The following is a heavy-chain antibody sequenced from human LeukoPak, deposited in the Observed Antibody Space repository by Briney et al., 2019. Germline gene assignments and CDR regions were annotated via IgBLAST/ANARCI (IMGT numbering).Heavy chain of an antibody. D-gene: IGHD2-2*01. CDR2: ISAYNGNT. V-gene: IGHV1-18*01. CDR3: ARDYCSSTSCSFLSWFDP. Sequence: ASVKVSCKASGYTFTNYGISWVRQAPGQGLEWMGWISAYNGNTNYAQKLQGRVIMTTDTSTSTAYMELRSLRSDDTAVYYCARDYCSSTSCSFLSWFDPWAREPWSPSPQ. CDR1: GYTFTNYG. J-gene: IGHJ5*02.